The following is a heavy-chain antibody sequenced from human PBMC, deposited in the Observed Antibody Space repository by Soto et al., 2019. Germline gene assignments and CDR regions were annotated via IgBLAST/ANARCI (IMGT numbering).Heavy chain of an antibody. CDR3: ARVWAVAGTIGVYYYGMDV. CDR2: IIPIFGTA. CDR1: GGTFSSYA. D-gene: IGHD6-19*01. J-gene: IGHJ6*02. Sequence: QVQLVQSGAEVKKPGSSVKVSCKASGGTFSSYAISWVRQAPGQGLEWMGGIIPIFGTANYAQKFQGRVTITADESTSTAYMELSILRSEDTAVYYCARVWAVAGTIGVYYYGMDVWGQGTTVTVSS. V-gene: IGHV1-69*01.